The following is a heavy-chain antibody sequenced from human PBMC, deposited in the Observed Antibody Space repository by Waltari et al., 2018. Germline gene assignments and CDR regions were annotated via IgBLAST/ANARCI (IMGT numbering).Heavy chain of an antibody. Sequence: QLQLQESGPGLVTPSETLSLTCTFSGGSISSRRYYWGWIRQPPGKGLEWIGSIYYSGSTYYNPSLKSRVTISVDTSKNQFSLKLSSVTAADTAVYYCARDEDYWGQGTLVTVAS. V-gene: IGHV4-39*07. J-gene: IGHJ4*02. CDR2: IYYSGST. CDR1: GGSISSRRYY. CDR3: ARDEDY.